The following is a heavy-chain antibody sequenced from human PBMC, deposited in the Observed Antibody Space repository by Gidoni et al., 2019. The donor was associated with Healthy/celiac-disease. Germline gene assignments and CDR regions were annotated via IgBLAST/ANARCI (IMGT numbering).Heavy chain of an antibody. D-gene: IGHD2-15*01. V-gene: IGHV3-21*01. J-gene: IGHJ3*02. CDR2: ISSSSSYI. CDR1: GFTFSSSS. CDR3: ARVPIVVVVAAIPEDAFDI. Sequence: EVQLVESGGGLVKPGGSLRLSCAASGFTFSSSSMHWVRQAPGKGLEWVSSISSSSSYIYYADSVKGRFTISRDNAKNSLYLQMNSLRAEDTAVYYCARVPIVVVVAAIPEDAFDIWGQGTMVTVSS.